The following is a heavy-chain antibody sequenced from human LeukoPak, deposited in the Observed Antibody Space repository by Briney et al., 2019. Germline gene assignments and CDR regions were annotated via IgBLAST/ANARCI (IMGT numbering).Heavy chain of an antibody. CDR2: INPNSGGT. D-gene: IGHD3-3*01. CDR1: GYTFTGYY. CDR3: ARDTYDFWSGPYYYYMDV. V-gene: IGHV1-2*02. J-gene: IGHJ6*03. Sequence: ASVKVSCKASGYTFTGYYMHWVRQAPGQGLEWMGWINPNSGGTNYAQKFQGRVTMTRDTSISTAYKELSRLRSDDTAVYYCARDTYDFWSGPYYYYMDVWGKGTTVTVSS.